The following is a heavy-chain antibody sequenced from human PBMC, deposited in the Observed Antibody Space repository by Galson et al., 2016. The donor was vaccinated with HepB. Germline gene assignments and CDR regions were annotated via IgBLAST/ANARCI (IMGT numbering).Heavy chain of an antibody. D-gene: IGHD5-24*01. CDR2: IGWNSGSI. J-gene: IGHJ4*02. V-gene: IGHV3-9*01. CDR3: AKDRDFHGYNTCYFDY. CDR1: GFTFDDYA. Sequence: SLRLSCAASGFTFDDYAMHWVRQVPGRGLEWVSGIGWNSGSIGYADSVKGRFIISRDNAKNSLYLQMNSLRAEDTALYYCAKDRDFHGYNTCYFDYWGQGTLVTVSS.